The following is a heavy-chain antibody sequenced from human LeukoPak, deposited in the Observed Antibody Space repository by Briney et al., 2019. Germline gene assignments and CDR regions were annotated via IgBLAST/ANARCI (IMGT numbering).Heavy chain of an antibody. D-gene: IGHD3-22*01. CDR1: GYTFTSYD. Sequence: ASVKVSCKASGYTFTSYDINWVRQATGQGLEWMGWMNPNSGNTGYAQKFQGRVTMTRNTSISTAYMELSSLRSEDTAVYYCARADYDSSGYDAFNIWGQGTMVTVSS. V-gene: IGHV1-8*01. CDR2: MNPNSGNT. CDR3: ARADYDSSGYDAFNI. J-gene: IGHJ3*02.